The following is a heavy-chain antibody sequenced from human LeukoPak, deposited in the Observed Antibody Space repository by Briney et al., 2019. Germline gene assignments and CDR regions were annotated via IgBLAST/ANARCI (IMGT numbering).Heavy chain of an antibody. CDR3: AKAGHCSSTSCYFAAFRY. V-gene: IGHV3-11*01. J-gene: IGHJ4*02. Sequence: GGSLRLSCAASGFTFSDYYMSWIRQAPGKGLEWVSCISSSGSTIYYADSVKGRFTISRDNAKNSLYLQMNSLRAEDTAVYYCAKAGHCSSTSCYFAAFRYWGQGTLVTVSS. CDR1: GFTFSDYY. D-gene: IGHD2-2*01. CDR2: ISSSGSTI.